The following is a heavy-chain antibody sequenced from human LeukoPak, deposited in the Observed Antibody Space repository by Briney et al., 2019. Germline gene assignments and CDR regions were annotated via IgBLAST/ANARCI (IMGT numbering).Heavy chain of an antibody. V-gene: IGHV1-2*02. CDR3: ARELDCSSSSCYRLWFDA. J-gene: IGHJ5*02. CDR1: GYTFTVYY. D-gene: IGHD2-2*01. CDR2: INPNSGGT. Sequence: ASVKVSCKASGYTFTVYYMHWVRQAPGQGLEWMGWINPNSGGTNYAQKLQGRVTMTRDTSISTAYMELSRLRSDDTAVYYCARELDCSSSSCYRLWFDAWGQGTLVTVSS.